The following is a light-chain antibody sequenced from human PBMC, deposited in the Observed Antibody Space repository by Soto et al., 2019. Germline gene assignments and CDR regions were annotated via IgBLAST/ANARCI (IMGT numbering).Light chain of an antibody. CDR1: QTISNY. CDR3: QPSYNTLWT. CDR2: GAS. V-gene: IGKV1-39*01. J-gene: IGKJ1*01. Sequence: DMQMTQSPSSLAASVGGRVTSTCRSSQTISNYLNWYQQKPGKAAKLLIYGASSLQTGVPSRFSGSGSGTDFTLTISSLQPEDFATYYCQPSYNTLWTVGQVTQVDIK.